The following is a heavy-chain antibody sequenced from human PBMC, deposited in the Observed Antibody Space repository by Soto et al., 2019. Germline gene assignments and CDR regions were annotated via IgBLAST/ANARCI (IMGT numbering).Heavy chain of an antibody. Sequence: QVQRVQSGAEVKKPGASVKVSCKASGYTFTSYGISWVRQAPGQGLEWMGWISAYNGNTNYAQKLQGRVTMTTDTSTSTAYMELRSLRSHDTAVYYCAREGYYDSSGYQYGMDVWGQGTTVTVSS. CDR2: ISAYNGNT. J-gene: IGHJ6*02. V-gene: IGHV1-18*01. CDR1: GYTFTSYG. CDR3: AREGYYDSSGYQYGMDV. D-gene: IGHD3-22*01.